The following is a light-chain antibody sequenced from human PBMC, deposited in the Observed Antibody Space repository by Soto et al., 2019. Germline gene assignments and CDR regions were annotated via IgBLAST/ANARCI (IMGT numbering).Light chain of an antibody. CDR3: GTWDSSLSAYV. CDR2: DNN. CDR1: SSNIGNNY. V-gene: IGLV1-51*01. Sequence: QSVLTQPPSVSAAPGQKVTISCSGGSSNIGNNYVSWYQQVAGTAPKLLIFDNNKRPSGIPDRFSGSKSGTSATLGITGLQTGDEADYYCGTWDSSLSAYVFGTGTKVTVL. J-gene: IGLJ1*01.